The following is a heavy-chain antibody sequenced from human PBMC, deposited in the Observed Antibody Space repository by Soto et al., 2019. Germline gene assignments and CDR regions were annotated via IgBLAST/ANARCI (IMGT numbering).Heavy chain of an antibody. J-gene: IGHJ6*02. D-gene: IGHD2-15*01. V-gene: IGHV4-34*01. CDR1: GGSFRGYY. Sequence: QVQLQQWGAGLLKPSETLSLSCAVYGGSFRGYYWSWIRQPPGKGLEWFGEINDRGSINYNPSLTSRVTISVDTSKNQFSLKLNSVTAADTAVFYCARGSRMRIPAASGRDYSYHGLDVWGQGTGVTVSS. CDR3: ARGSRMRIPAASGRDYSYHGLDV. CDR2: INDRGSI.